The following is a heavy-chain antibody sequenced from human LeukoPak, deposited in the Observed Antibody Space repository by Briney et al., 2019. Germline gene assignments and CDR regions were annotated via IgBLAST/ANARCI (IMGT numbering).Heavy chain of an antibody. CDR2: IYYSGST. V-gene: IGHV4-39*07. D-gene: IGHD3-22*01. J-gene: IGHJ4*02. CDR3: ASMGGFGQRHCYDTRGYPDY. Sequence: SETLSLTCTVSGGSISSSSYYWGWIRQPPGKGLEWIGIIYYSGSTYYNPSLKSRVTLSVDTSKNQFSLKLSSVTAADTAVYYCASMGGFGQRHCYDTRGYPDYWGQGTLVTVSS. CDR1: GGSISSSSYY.